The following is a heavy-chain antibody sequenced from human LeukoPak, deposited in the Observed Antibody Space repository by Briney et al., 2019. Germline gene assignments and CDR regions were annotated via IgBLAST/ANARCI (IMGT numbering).Heavy chain of an antibody. Sequence: GGSLRLSCAASGFTFSNAWMSWVRQAPGRGLAWVGRIKTKIEGATTDYAAPVKGRFTISRDDSKNTVYLQMNSLKTEDTAVHYCTIDSNSGWTGYWGQGTLVTASP. V-gene: IGHV3-15*01. J-gene: IGHJ4*02. D-gene: IGHD6-19*01. CDR2: IKTKIEGATT. CDR3: TIDSNSGWTGY. CDR1: GFTFSNAW.